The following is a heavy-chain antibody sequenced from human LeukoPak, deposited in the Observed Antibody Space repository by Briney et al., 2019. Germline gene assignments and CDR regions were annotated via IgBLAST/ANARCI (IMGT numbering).Heavy chain of an antibody. J-gene: IGHJ6*02. CDR3: ARGEVATTYYYGMDV. CDR2: ISSSSSYI. CDR1: GFTFSSYS. V-gene: IGHV3-21*06. Sequence: GGSLRLSCAASGFTFSSYSMNWVRQAPGKGLEWVSSISSSSSYIYYADSVKGRFTISRDNVKNSLFLQMDSPRADDTAVYYCARGEVATTYYYGMDVWGQGTTVTVSS. D-gene: IGHD5-12*01.